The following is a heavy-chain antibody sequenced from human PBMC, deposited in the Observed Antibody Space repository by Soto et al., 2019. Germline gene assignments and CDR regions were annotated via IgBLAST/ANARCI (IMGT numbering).Heavy chain of an antibody. J-gene: IGHJ4*02. CDR2: IYHSGTT. Sequence: QVQLQESGPGVVKPLGTLALTYTVSGGSISSNNWWMWVRQSPEKGLEWIGEIYHSGTTNYNPSFNSRFTMSADKSNNQFSLRLTSVTAEDTAIYYCAREGGAGTFMGFDYWGQGTLVTVSS. CDR1: GGSISSNNW. V-gene: IGHV4-4*02. D-gene: IGHD6-19*01. CDR3: AREGGAGTFMGFDY.